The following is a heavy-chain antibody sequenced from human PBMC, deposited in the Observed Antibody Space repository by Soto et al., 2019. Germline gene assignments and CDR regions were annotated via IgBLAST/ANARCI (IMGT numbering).Heavy chain of an antibody. CDR3: ARGGYGHGVDY. CDR1: GFTFSSYA. V-gene: IGHV3-23*01. CDR2: ISGSGGST. Sequence: GGSLRLSCAASGFTFSSYAMSWVRQAPGKGLEWVSAISGSGGSTYYADSVKGRFTISRDNAKNTLYLQMNSLRAEDTAVYYCARGGYGHGVDYWGQGTLVTVSS. J-gene: IGHJ4*02. D-gene: IGHD3-22*01.